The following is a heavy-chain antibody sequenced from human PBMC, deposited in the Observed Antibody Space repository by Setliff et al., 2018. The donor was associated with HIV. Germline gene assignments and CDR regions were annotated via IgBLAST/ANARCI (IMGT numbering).Heavy chain of an antibody. V-gene: IGHV1-18*01. D-gene: IGHD3-3*01. J-gene: IGHJ3*02. Sequence: RASVKVSCKASGYTFNSYGISWVRQAPGQGLEWMGWISAYSGNTNYAQKLQGRVTMTTDTSTSTAYMELRSLRSDDTAVYYCARVAWYYSFWSGLGDAFDIWGQGTMVTVSS. CDR2: ISAYSGNT. CDR3: ARVAWYYSFWSGLGDAFDI. CDR1: GYTFNSYG.